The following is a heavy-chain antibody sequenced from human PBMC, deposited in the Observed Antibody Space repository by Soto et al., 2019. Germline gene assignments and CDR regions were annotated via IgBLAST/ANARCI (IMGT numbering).Heavy chain of an antibody. D-gene: IGHD3-22*01. Sequence: ASVKVSCKASGYTFTSYAMHWVRQAPGQRLEWMGWINAGNGNTKYSQKFQGRVTITRDTSASTAYMELSSLRSEDTAVYYCARELHYYDSSGYYDYWGQGTMVTVSS. CDR3: ARELHYYDSSGYYDY. J-gene: IGHJ4*03. CDR2: INAGNGNT. CDR1: GYTFTSYA. V-gene: IGHV1-3*01.